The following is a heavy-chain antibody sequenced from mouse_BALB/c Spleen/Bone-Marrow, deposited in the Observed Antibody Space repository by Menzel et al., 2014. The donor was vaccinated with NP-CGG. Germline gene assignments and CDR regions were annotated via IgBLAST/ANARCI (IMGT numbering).Heavy chain of an antibody. CDR1: GYTFTNYW. CDR2: INPSTGCT. CDR3: ARGYQRILAY. Sequence: QVQLKQSGAELAKPGASVKMSCKASGYTFTNYWMHWVKQRPGQGLEWIGYINPSTGCTEYNQKFKDKATLTADKSSSTAYMQLSSLTSEDSAVYYCARGYQRILAYWGQGTLVTVSA. J-gene: IGHJ3*01. V-gene: IGHV1-7*01.